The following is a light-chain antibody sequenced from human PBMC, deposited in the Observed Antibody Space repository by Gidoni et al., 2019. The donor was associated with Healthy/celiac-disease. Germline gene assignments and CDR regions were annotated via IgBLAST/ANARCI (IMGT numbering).Light chain of an antibody. V-gene: IGKV1-39*01. Sequence: DIQMTKSPSSLSASVGDRVTITCRASQSSSSYLNWYQQKPGKAPKLLIYAASSLQSGVPSRFSGSGSGTDFTLTISSLQPEDFATYYCQQSYSTPRGSFGQGTKLEIK. CDR2: AAS. CDR3: QQSYSTPRGS. CDR1: QSSSSY. J-gene: IGKJ2*04.